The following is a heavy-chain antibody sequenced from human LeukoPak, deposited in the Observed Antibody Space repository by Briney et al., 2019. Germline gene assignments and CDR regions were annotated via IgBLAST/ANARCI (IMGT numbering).Heavy chain of an antibody. J-gene: IGHJ5*02. Sequence: SSVKVSCKASGYTVTGYYMHWVRQAPGQGLEWMGWINPNSGGTNYAQKFQGRVTMTRDTSISTAYMELSRLRSDDTAVYYCARDHWHPYNWFDPWGQGTLVTVSS. CDR1: GYTVTGYY. CDR3: ARDHWHPYNWFDP. D-gene: IGHD1-1*01. CDR2: INPNSGGT. V-gene: IGHV1-2*02.